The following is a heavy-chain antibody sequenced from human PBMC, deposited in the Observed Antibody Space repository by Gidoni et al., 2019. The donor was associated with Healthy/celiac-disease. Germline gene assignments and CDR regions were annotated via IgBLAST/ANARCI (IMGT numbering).Heavy chain of an antibody. CDR2: IYYRGST. J-gene: IGHJ4*02. D-gene: IGHD3-9*01. V-gene: IGHV4-59*01. Sequence: LSLTCTVSGGAISSYYWSGIRQPPGKGLEWIVYIYYRGSTNYNPSLKSRVTISVDTSKDQFSLKLSSVTAADTAVYYCAGTYYDILTGYYLDYWGQGTLVTVSS. CDR3: AGTYYDILTGYYLDY. CDR1: GGAISSYY.